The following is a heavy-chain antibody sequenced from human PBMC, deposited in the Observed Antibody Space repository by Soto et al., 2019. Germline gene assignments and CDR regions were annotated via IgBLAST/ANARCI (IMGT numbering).Heavy chain of an antibody. J-gene: IGHJ4*02. D-gene: IGHD3-10*01. CDR1: GYAFNSHY. CDR2: INTSGGST. V-gene: IGHV1-46*02. CDR3: ARATYYGSGSYSPRGYYFDY. Sequence: QVQLVQSGAEVKKPGASVNVSCKASGYAFNSHYIHWVRQAPGQGLEWMGIINTSGGSTSYAQRFQGRVLMTRDTSTSTVYMELSSLRSEDTAVYYCARATYYGSGSYSPRGYYFDYWGQGTLVTVSS.